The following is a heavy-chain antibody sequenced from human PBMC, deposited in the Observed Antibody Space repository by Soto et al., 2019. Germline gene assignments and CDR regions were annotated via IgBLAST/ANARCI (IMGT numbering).Heavy chain of an antibody. D-gene: IGHD3-3*01. J-gene: IGHJ6*02. CDR1: GFTFSSYG. CDR3: ARVELRFLPQPPDV. Sequence: GGPLRLSCAASGFTFSSYGMHWVRQAPGKGLEWVAVIWYDGSNKYYADSVKGRFTISRDNSKNTLYLQMKSLRAEDTAVYYCARVELRFLPQPPDVWGQGTTVTVSS. CDR2: IWYDGSNK. V-gene: IGHV3-33*01.